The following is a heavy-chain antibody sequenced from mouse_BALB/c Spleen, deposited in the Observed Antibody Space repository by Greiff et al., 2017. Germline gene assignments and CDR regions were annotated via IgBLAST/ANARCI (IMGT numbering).Heavy chain of an antibody. CDR3: ARQIDGYYWNYYAMDY. D-gene: IGHD2-3*01. Sequence: DVMLVESGGGLVKPGGSLKLSCAASGFTFSSYAMSWVRQTPEKRLEWVASISSGGSTYYPDSVKGRFTISRDNARNILYLQMSSLRSEDTAMYYCARQIDGYYWNYYAMDYWGQGTSVTVSS. CDR2: ISSGGST. V-gene: IGHV5-6-5*01. J-gene: IGHJ4*01. CDR1: GFTFSSYA.